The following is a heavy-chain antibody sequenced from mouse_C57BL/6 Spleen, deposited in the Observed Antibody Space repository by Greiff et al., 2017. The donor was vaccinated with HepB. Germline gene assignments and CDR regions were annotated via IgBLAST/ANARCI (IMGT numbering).Heavy chain of an antibody. Sequence: QVQLKQSGPELVKPGASVKISCKASGYAFSSSWMNWVKQRPGKGLEWIGRIYPGDGDTNYNGKFKGKATLTADKSSSTAYMQLSSLTSEESAVYFCARDYEYWGQGTLVTVSA. CDR2: IYPGDGDT. V-gene: IGHV1-82*01. J-gene: IGHJ3*01. CDR1: GYAFSSSW. CDR3: ARDYEY. D-gene: IGHD2-4*01.